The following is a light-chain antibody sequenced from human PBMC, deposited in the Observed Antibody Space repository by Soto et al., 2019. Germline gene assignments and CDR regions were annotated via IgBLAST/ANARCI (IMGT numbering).Light chain of an antibody. J-gene: IGKJ4*01. CDR3: QQRSNWPRYGLT. CDR2: DAS. CDR1: QSVSSS. Sequence: EIVLTQSPATLSLSPGERATLSCRASQSVSSSLAWYQQKPGQAPRLLIYDASNRATGIPARFSGSGSGTDFTLTISSLEPEDFAVYYCQQRSNWPRYGLTFGGGTKVEIK. V-gene: IGKV3-11*01.